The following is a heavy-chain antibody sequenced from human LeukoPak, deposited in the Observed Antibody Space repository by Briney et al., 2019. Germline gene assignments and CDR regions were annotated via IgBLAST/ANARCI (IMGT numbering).Heavy chain of an antibody. J-gene: IGHJ4*02. Sequence: SETLSLTGTVSGGSISSYYWSWFRQPPGKGLKWFGYIYYSGSTNYNPSLKSRVTISVDTSQNQFSLNLSPVTAADTAVYYCARLFRGPSVYDYVWGSYLYYFDYWGQGTLVTVSS. CDR2: IYYSGST. D-gene: IGHD3-16*02. CDR1: GGSISSYY. CDR3: ARLFRGPSVYDYVWGSYLYYFDY. V-gene: IGHV4-59*01.